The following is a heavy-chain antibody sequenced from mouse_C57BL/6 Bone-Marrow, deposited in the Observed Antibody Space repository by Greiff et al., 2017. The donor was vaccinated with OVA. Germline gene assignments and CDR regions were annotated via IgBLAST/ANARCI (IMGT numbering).Heavy chain of an antibody. Sequence: VKLMESGAELVRPGSSVKLSCKASGYTFTSYWMDWVKQRPGQGLEWIGNIYPSDSETHYNQKFKDKATLTVDKSSSTAYMQLSSLTSEDSAVYYCARMITTVAWYFDVWGTGTTVTVSS. CDR2: IYPSDSET. J-gene: IGHJ1*03. V-gene: IGHV1-61*01. CDR1: GYTFTSYW. D-gene: IGHD1-1*01. CDR3: ARMITTVAWYFDV.